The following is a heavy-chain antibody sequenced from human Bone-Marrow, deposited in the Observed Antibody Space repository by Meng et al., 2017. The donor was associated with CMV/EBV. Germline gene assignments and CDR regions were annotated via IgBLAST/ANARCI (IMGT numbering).Heavy chain of an antibody. CDR1: GFTFSSYA. CDR3: ARSCSSTSCYAAFDI. D-gene: IGHD2-2*01. CDR2: IGGSGGST. V-gene: IGHV3-23*01. J-gene: IGHJ3*02. Sequence: GESLKISCAASGFTFSSYAMTWVRQAPGKGLEWVSTIGGSGGSTYHADSVKGRFTISRDNPKNTLYLQMNSLRAEDTAVYYCARSCSSTSCYAAFDIWGQGTMVTVSS.